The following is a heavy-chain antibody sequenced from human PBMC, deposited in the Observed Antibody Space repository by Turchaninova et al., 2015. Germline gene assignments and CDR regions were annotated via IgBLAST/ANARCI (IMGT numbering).Heavy chain of an antibody. V-gene: IGHV6-1*01. Sequence: VQLQQSGPGLVKPSQTLPLTCSISWASVPSNSAAWNWIRPAPSRGLEWLGRTYYRSKWSNDYAVSVKSRININPDTSKNQFSLQLNSVTPEDTAVYYCARSIAAYYFDYWGQGTLVTVSS. CDR1: WASVPSNSAA. CDR3: ARSIAAYYFDY. J-gene: IGHJ4*02. CDR2: TYYRSKWSN. D-gene: IGHD6-6*01.